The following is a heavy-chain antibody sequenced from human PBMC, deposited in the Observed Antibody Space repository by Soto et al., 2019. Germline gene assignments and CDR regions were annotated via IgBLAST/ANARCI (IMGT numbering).Heavy chain of an antibody. V-gene: IGHV6-1*01. Sequence: SQTLSLTCAISGDSVSSNSATWNWIRQSPSRGLEWLGRTYYRSKRYNDYALSVKSRITINPDTSKNQFSLQLNSVTPAETGVYYCARARDIVAAGTNAFDIWGQGTMVTVSS. CDR1: GDSVSSNSAT. CDR3: ARARDIVAAGTNAFDI. D-gene: IGHD6-13*01. CDR2: TYYRSKRYN. J-gene: IGHJ3*02.